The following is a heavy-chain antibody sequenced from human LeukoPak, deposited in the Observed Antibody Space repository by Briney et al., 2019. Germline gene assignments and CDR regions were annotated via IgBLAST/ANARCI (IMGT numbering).Heavy chain of an antibody. CDR2: ISYDGSSK. J-gene: IGHJ4*02. CDR3: ARSFYDFWSGLGEFDY. V-gene: IGHV3-30*04. D-gene: IGHD3-3*01. Sequence: GGSLRLSCAASGFTFSSYAMHWVRQAPGKGLEWVAVISYDGSSKYYADSVKGRFTISRDNSKNTLYLQMNSLRAEDTAVYYCARSFYDFWSGLGEFDYWGQGTLVTVSS. CDR1: GFTFSSYA.